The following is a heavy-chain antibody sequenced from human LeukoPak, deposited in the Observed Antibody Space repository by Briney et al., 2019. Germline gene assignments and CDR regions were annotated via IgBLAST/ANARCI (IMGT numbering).Heavy chain of an antibody. V-gene: IGHV3-48*01. Sequence: GGSLRLSCAASGFTFSSCGMHWIRQAPGRGLEWVSYISSSSSTIYYADSVKGRFTISRDNAKNSLYLQMNSLRADDTAVYYCARGGYCSGGSCYFEGAFDIWGRGTMVTVSS. CDR3: ARGGYCSGGSCYFEGAFDI. D-gene: IGHD2-15*01. CDR1: GFTFSSCG. J-gene: IGHJ3*02. CDR2: ISSSSSTI.